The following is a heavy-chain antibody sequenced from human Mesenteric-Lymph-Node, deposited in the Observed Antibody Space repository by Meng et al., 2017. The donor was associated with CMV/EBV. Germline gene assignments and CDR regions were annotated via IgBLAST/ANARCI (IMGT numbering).Heavy chain of an antibody. Sequence: GGSLRLSCAASGFTLRNYAMHWVRQAPGKGLEWVGRIKSEPDGGTADCAAPVKGRFTISRDDSKTTLYLHMNSLKIEDTAVYYCAKDLGWEDYWGQGTLVTVSS. CDR1: GFTLRNYA. CDR3: AKDLGWEDY. J-gene: IGHJ4*02. CDR2: IKSEPDGGTA. V-gene: IGHV3-15*01. D-gene: IGHD1-26*01.